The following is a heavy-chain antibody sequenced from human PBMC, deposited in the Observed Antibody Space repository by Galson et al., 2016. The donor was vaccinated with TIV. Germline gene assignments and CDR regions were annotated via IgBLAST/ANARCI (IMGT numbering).Heavy chain of an antibody. CDR1: GYTFTGYY. CDR2: INPNTGGT. D-gene: IGHD2-2*01. V-gene: IGHV1-2*06. J-gene: IGHJ4*02. Sequence: SVKVSCKASGYTFTGYYIHWVRQAPGQGLEWMGRINPNTGGTNYAQKFQGRLTMTNDTSISTAYLELSSLTSDDTAVYYCARVWGEYCSSPNCWDLPFDYWGQGTLVTASS. CDR3: ARVWGEYCSSPNCWDLPFDY.